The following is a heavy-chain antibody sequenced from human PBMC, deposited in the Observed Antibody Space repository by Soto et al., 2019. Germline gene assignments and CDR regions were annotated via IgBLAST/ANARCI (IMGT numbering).Heavy chain of an antibody. CDR3: ARGRKGFSSSCYVD. Sequence: PSETLSLTCAVYGRSFSGYYWSWIRQPPGKGLEWIGEINHSGSTNYNPSLKSRVTISVDTSKNQFSLKLSSVTAADTAVYYCARGRKGFSSSCYVDWGQGTLVTVSS. CDR2: INHSGST. D-gene: IGHD6-13*01. V-gene: IGHV4-34*01. J-gene: IGHJ4*02. CDR1: GRSFSGYY.